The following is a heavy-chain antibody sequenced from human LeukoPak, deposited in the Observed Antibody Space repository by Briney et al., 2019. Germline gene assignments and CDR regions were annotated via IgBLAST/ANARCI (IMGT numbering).Heavy chain of an antibody. CDR2: IYYSGST. Sequence: ASETLSLTCTVSGGSISSSTFYWGWIRQPPGKGLEWIGTIYYSGSTFYNPSLKSRVTVSVDTSKNQFSLKLSSVTAADTAVYYCARDALYYYGSGSYWGQGTLVTVSS. D-gene: IGHD3-10*01. CDR1: GGSISSSTFY. CDR3: ARDALYYYGSGSY. V-gene: IGHV4-39*07. J-gene: IGHJ4*02.